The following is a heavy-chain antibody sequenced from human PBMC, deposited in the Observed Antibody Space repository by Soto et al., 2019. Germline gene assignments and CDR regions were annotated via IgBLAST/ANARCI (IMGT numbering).Heavy chain of an antibody. D-gene: IGHD1-26*01. V-gene: IGHV4-34*01. CDR1: GESFTGYS. CDR2: INHSGST. CDR3: ARDRSGSYANEAFDI. J-gene: IGHJ3*02. Sequence: SETLSLTCAVYGESFTGYSWTCIRQPPGKGLEWIGEINHSGSTNYNPSLKSRVTISVDTSKNQFSLKLSSVTAADTAVYYCARDRSGSYANEAFDIWGQGTMVT.